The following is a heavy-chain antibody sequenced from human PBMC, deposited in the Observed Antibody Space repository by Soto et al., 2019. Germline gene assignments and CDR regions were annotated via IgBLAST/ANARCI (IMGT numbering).Heavy chain of an antibody. D-gene: IGHD6-13*01. CDR3: ARQYSSSRAVDY. J-gene: IGHJ4*02. Sequence: PGEALKISCKGSGYMFTIYWIGWVRQMPGKGLEWMGIIYPGDSDPRYSPSFQGQVTISVDKSITTAYLQWSSLKASDTAMYYCARQYSSSRAVDYWGQGTLVTVSS. CDR2: IYPGDSDP. V-gene: IGHV5-51*01. CDR1: GYMFTIYW.